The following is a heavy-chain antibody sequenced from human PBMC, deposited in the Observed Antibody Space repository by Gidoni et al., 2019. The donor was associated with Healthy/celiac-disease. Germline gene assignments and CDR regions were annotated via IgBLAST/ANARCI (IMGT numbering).Heavy chain of an antibody. D-gene: IGHD4-4*01. V-gene: IGHV3-23*01. Sequence: DNSKNTLYLQMNSLRAEDTAVYYCAKQSRYSNDNFDYWGQGTLVTVSS. J-gene: IGHJ4*02. CDR3: AKQSRYSNDNFDY.